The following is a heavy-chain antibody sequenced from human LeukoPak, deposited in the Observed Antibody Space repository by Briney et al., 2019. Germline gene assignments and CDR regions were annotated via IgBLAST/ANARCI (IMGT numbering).Heavy chain of an antibody. CDR1: AYTFTSYD. V-gene: IGHV1-8*01. Sequence: ASVKVSCKASAYTFTSYDINWVRQATGQGLEWMGWMNPNSGNTGYAQKFQGRVTMTRNTSISTAYMELRSLISDDTAVYYCARGLPSVVATQERYFDYWGQGTRVTVSS. J-gene: IGHJ4*02. CDR2: MNPNSGNT. D-gene: IGHD5-12*01. CDR3: ARGLPSVVATQERYFDY.